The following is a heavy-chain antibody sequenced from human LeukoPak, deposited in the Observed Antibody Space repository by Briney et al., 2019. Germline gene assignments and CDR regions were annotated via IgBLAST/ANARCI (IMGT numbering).Heavy chain of an antibody. CDR2: IYYSGST. Sequence: SETLSLTCTVSGGSISSYYWSWIRQPPGKGLEWIGYIYYSGSTNYNPSLKSRVTISVDTSRNQFSLKLSSVTAAGTAVYYCARVRVAARPYWYFDLWGRGTLVTVSS. V-gene: IGHV4-59*01. CDR3: ARVRVAARPYWYFDL. D-gene: IGHD6-6*01. CDR1: GGSISSYY. J-gene: IGHJ2*01.